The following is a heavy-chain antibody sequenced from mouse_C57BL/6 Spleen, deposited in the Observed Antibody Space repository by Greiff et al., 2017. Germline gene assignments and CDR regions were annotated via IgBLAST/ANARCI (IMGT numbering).Heavy chain of an antibody. V-gene: IGHV1-81*01. D-gene: IGHD1-1*01. Sequence: QVQLQQSGAELARPGASVKLSCKASGYTFTSYGISWVKQRTGPGLEWIGEIYPRSGNTYYNEKFKGKATLTADKSSSTAYMELRSLTSEDSAVYFCAHYYGSSYRYWYFDVWGTGTTVTVSS. CDR2: IYPRSGNT. J-gene: IGHJ1*03. CDR3: AHYYGSSYRYWYFDV. CDR1: GYTFTSYG.